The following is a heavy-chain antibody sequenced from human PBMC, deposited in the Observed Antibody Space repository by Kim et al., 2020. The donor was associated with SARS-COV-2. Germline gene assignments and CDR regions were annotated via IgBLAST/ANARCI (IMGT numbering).Heavy chain of an antibody. Sequence: GGSLRLSCAASGFTFSSYAMHWVRQAPGKGLEWVAVISYDGSNKYYADSVKGRFTISRDNSKNTLYLQMNSLRAEDTAVYYCAREGDCSSTSCLNWFDPWGQGTLVTVSS. CDR2: ISYDGSNK. V-gene: IGHV3-30-3*01. J-gene: IGHJ5*02. D-gene: IGHD2-2*01. CDR1: GFTFSSYA. CDR3: AREGDCSSTSCLNWFDP.